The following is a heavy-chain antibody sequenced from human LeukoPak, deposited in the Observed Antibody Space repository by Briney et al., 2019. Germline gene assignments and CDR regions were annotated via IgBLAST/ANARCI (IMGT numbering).Heavy chain of an antibody. V-gene: IGHV3-23*01. Sequence: GGSLRLSCAASGFTFSSYAMSWVRQAPGKGLEWVSAISGSGGTTYYADSVKGRVTISRDNTKNTVYLQMNSLRAEDTAVYYCARGRLWNIDYWGQGTLVTVSS. J-gene: IGHJ4*02. CDR3: ARGRLWNIDY. D-gene: IGHD1/OR15-1a*01. CDR2: ISGSGGTT. CDR1: GFTFSSYA.